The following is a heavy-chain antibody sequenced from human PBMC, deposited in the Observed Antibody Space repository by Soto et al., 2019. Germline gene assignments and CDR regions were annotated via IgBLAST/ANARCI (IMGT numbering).Heavy chain of an antibody. Sequence: QVQLVQSGAEVKKPGSSVKVSCKASGGTFSSYTISWVRQAPGQGLEWMGRIIPILGIANYAQKFQGRVTITADNSTSTAYMELSSLRSEDTAVYYCATERRSGGMDVWGQGTTVTVSS. CDR3: ATERRSGGMDV. D-gene: IGHD1-1*01. CDR2: IIPILGIA. V-gene: IGHV1-69*02. J-gene: IGHJ6*02. CDR1: GGTFSSYT.